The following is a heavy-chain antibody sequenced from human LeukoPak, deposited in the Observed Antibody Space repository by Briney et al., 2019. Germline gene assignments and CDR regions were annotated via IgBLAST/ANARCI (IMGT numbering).Heavy chain of an antibody. Sequence: ASVKVSCKASGYTFTGYYMHWVRQAPGQGLEWMGWINPNSGGTNYAQKFQGRVTMTRDTSISTAYMELGRLRSDDTAGYYCARHHYGGHGGGEYWGQGTLVTVSS. V-gene: IGHV1-2*02. CDR2: INPNSGGT. J-gene: IGHJ4*02. CDR1: GYTFTGYY. D-gene: IGHD4-23*01. CDR3: ARHHYGGHGGGEY.